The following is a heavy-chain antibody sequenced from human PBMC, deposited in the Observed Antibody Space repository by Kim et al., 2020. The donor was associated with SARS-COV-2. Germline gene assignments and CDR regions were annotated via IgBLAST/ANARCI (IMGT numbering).Heavy chain of an antibody. CDR2: IYYSGST. CDR3: ASGQGLITMVVVVVGAFDD. V-gene: IGHV4-31*03. J-gene: IGHJ4*01. Sequence: SETLSLTCTVSGGSISSGGYYWSWIRQHPGKGLEWIGYIYYSGSTYYNPSLKSRVTISVDTSKNQFYLKLSSVTAADTAVYDCASGQGLITMVVVVVGAFDDWGQGTLVTVSS. D-gene: IGHD3-22*01. CDR1: GGSISSGGYY.